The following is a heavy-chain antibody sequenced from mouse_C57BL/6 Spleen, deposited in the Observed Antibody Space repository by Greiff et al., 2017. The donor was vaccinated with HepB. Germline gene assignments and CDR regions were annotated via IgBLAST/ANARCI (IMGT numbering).Heavy chain of an antibody. D-gene: IGHD2-3*01. CDR1: GYTFTSYW. J-gene: IGHJ2*01. Sequence: QVQLQQPGAELVKPGASVKVSCKASGYTFTSYWMHWVKQRPGQGLEWIGRIHPSDSDTNYNPKFKGKATLTVDKSSSPASMQLSSLTSEDSAVYYCAIAGYYVDYFDYWGQGTTLTVSS. CDR3: AIAGYYVDYFDY. CDR2: IHPSDSDT. V-gene: IGHV1-74*01.